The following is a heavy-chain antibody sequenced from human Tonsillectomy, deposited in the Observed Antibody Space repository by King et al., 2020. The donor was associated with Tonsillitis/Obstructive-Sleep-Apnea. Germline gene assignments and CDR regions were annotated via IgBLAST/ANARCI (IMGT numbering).Heavy chain of an antibody. CDR1: GFTVSDNY. CDR3: ARGGRRCISTSCYSYFDY. J-gene: IGHJ4*02. V-gene: IGHV3-53*01. D-gene: IGHD2-2*01. CDR2: IYIGGSA. Sequence: VQLVESGGGLIQPGGSLRLSCAASGFTVSDNYMSWVRQAPGKGLEWVSLIYIGGSAYYADSVKGRFTIPRDSSKNTLYLQMNSLRAEDTAVYYCARGGRRCISTSCYSYFDYWGQGTLVTVSS.